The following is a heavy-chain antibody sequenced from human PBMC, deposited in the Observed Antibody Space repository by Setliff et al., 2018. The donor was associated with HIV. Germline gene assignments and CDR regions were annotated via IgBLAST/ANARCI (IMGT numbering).Heavy chain of an antibody. J-gene: IGHJ4*02. CDR3: ARSFGNGNSRLGN. CDR2: MYSGGNT. V-gene: IGHV4-39*01. Sequence: TSETLSLTCTVSGDSISSVSYSWGWIRQPPGKGLEWIGYMYSGGNTYYKPSLKSRVTMSVDSSKNQFSLKVNSVTAADTAVYYCARSFGNGNSRLGNWGQGTLVTVSS. D-gene: IGHD2-8*01. CDR1: GDSISSVSYS.